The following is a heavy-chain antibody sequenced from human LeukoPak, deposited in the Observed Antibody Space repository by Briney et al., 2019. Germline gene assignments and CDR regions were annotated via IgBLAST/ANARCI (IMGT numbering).Heavy chain of an antibody. CDR1: GGSISSGDYY. CDR3: TWVSYYYGMDV. J-gene: IGHJ6*02. D-gene: IGHD3-22*01. CDR2: IYYSGST. V-gene: IGHV4-39*01. Sequence: SETLSLTCTVSGGSISSGDYYWGWIRQPPGKGLEWIGSIYYSGSTYYNPSLKSRVTISVDTSKNQFSLKLSSVTAADTAVYWCTWVSYYYGMDVWGQGTTVTVSS.